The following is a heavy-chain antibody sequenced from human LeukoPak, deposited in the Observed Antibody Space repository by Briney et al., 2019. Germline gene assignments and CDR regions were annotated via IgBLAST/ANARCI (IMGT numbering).Heavy chain of an antibody. CDR2: ISWNSGSI. Sequence: GGSLRLSCAASGFTFDDYAMHWVRQAPGKGLEWVSGISWNSGSIGYADSVKGRFTISRDNAKNSLYLQMNSLRAEDTALCYCAKDSRYSSSWSRGWFDPWGQGTLVTVSS. D-gene: IGHD6-13*01. CDR3: AKDSRYSSSWSRGWFDP. J-gene: IGHJ5*02. V-gene: IGHV3-9*01. CDR1: GFTFDDYA.